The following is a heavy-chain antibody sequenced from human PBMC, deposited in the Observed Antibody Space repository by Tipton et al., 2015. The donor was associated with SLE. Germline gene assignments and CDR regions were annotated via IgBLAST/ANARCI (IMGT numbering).Heavy chain of an antibody. V-gene: IGHV4-61*02. D-gene: IGHD1-14*01. CDR3: ARHVPELGYYYYGMDV. Sequence: TLSLTCTVSGGSISSGDYFWSWIRQPPGKGLEWIGFIYTSGSTNYNPSLKSRVTVSVDTSKNQFSLKLRSVTAADTAVYYCARHVPELGYYYYGMDVWGQGTTVTVSS. J-gene: IGHJ6*02. CDR1: GGSISSGDYF. CDR2: IYTSGST.